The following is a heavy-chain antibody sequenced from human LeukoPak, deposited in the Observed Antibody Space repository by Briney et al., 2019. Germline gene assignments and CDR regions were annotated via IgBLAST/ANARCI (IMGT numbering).Heavy chain of an antibody. Sequence: GGSLRLSRAASGFTFSSYAMSWARHAPGKGLEWVSAISGSGGSTDYADSVKGRFTISRDNSKNTLYLQMNSLRAEDTAVYYCAKIRGSSSWLNDAFDIWGQGTMVTVSS. D-gene: IGHD6-13*01. J-gene: IGHJ3*02. CDR3: AKIRGSSSWLNDAFDI. V-gene: IGHV3-23*01. CDR2: ISGSGGST. CDR1: GFTFSSYA.